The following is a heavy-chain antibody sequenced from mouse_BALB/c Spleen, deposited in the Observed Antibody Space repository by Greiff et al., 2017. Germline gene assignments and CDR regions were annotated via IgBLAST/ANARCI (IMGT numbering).Heavy chain of an antibody. CDR2: INPSTGYT. CDR3: ARWGNGNLGAY. CDR1: GYTFTSYW. J-gene: IGHJ3*01. V-gene: IGHV1-7*01. D-gene: IGHD2-1*01. Sequence: QVQLQQSGAELAKPGASVKMSCKASGYTFTSYWMHWVKQRPGQGLEWIGYINPSTGYTEYNQKFKDKATLTADKSSSTAYMQLSSLTSEDSAVYYCARWGNGNLGAYWGQGTLVTVSA.